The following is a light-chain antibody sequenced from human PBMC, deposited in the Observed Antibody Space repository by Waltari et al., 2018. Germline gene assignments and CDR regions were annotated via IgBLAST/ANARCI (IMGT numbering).Light chain of an antibody. CDR3: QEYNGYERT. CDR2: KAS. V-gene: IGKV1-5*03. CDR1: PSISSW. Sequence: DSHMTHSPSTLSESGGDRVTITSRASPSISSWWAWYQQEPEKARKLLIYKASSLESVLPPRFSGSVSGTEFIFAISSLQPDDFATYYCQEYNGYERTFGHGTKVEIK. J-gene: IGKJ1*01.